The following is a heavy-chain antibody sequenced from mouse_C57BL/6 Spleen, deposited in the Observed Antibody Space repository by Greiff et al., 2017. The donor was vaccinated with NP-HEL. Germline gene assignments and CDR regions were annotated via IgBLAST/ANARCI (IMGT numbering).Heavy chain of an antibody. CDR2: IHPNSGST. V-gene: IGHV1-64*01. Sequence: QVQLKQPGAELVKPGASVKLSCKASGYTFTSYWMHWVKQRPGQGLEWIGMIHPNSGSTNYNEKFKSKATLTVDKSSSTAYMQLSSLTSEDSAVYYCARDHGSSFFDYWGQGTTLTVSS. CDR1: GYTFTSYW. J-gene: IGHJ2*01. D-gene: IGHD1-1*01. CDR3: ARDHGSSFFDY.